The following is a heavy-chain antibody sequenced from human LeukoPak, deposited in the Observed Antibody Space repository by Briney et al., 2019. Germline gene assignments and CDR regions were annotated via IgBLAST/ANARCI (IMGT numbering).Heavy chain of an antibody. Sequence: GGSLRLSCAASGITFSSYSMNWVRQAPGKGLEWVSVIYSGGSTYYADSVKGRFTISRDNSKNTLYLQMNSLRAEDTAVYYRARVSEMATSYYYYYYMDVWGKGTTVTISS. D-gene: IGHD5-24*01. J-gene: IGHJ6*03. CDR3: ARVSEMATSYYYYYYMDV. V-gene: IGHV3-53*01. CDR2: IYSGGST. CDR1: GITFSSYS.